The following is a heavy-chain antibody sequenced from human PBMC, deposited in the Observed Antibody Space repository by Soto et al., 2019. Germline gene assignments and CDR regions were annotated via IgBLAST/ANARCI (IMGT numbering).Heavy chain of an antibody. Sequence: PGGSLRLSCAASGFTFSSYGMHWVRQAPGKGLEWVAVISYDGSNKYYADSVKGRFTISRDNSKNTLYLQMNSLRAEDTAVYYCAKIQPTSSSWYRAFDIWGQGTMVTVSS. J-gene: IGHJ3*02. CDR1: GFTFSSYG. CDR3: AKIQPTSSSWYRAFDI. D-gene: IGHD6-13*01. V-gene: IGHV3-30*18. CDR2: ISYDGSNK.